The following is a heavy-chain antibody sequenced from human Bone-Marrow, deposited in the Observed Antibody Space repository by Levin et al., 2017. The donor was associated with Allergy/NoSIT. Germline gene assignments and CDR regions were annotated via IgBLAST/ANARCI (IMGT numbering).Heavy chain of an antibody. J-gene: IGHJ4*02. CDR3: TRDESSNGWYGSDFGY. D-gene: IGHD6-19*01. CDR2: ISAYNGKT. Sequence: ASVKVSCKASGYTFTSYGISWVRQAPGQGLEWMGWISAYNGKTNFTQKFQGRVTLTTDTSTTTAYMELRSLRSDDTAVYYCTRDESSNGWYGSDFGYWGQGPLVTVSS. CDR1: GYTFTSYG. V-gene: IGHV1-18*01.